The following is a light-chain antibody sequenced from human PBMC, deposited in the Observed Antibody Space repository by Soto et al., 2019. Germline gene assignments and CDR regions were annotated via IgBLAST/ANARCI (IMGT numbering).Light chain of an antibody. V-gene: IGKV3-15*01. J-gene: IGKJ1*01. CDR2: GAS. Sequence: EIVMTQSPATLSVSPGERATLSCRASKSVGSNLAWYQQKPCQAPRLLIYGASTRATGIPARFSGSGSGTEFTLTISSLQSEDFAIYFCQQYNNWPPDRTFGQGTKVEIK. CDR3: QQYNNWPPDRT. CDR1: KSVGSN.